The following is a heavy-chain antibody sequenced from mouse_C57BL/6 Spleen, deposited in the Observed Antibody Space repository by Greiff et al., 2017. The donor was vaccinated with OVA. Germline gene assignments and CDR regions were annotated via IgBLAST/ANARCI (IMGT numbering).Heavy chain of an antibody. Sequence: QLQQPGAELVRPGSSVKLSCKASGYTFTSYWMHWVKQRPIQGLEWIGNIDPSDSETHYNQKFKDKATLTVDKSSSTAYMQLSSLTSEDSAVYYCARSDSNYDAMDYWGQGTSVTVSS. CDR2: IDPSDSET. CDR1: GYTFTSYW. V-gene: IGHV1-52*01. J-gene: IGHJ4*01. D-gene: IGHD2-5*01. CDR3: ARSDSNYDAMDY.